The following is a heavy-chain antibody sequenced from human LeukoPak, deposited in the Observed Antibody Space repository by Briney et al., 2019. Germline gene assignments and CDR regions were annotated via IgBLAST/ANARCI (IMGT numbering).Heavy chain of an antibody. J-gene: IGHJ3*02. CDR2: ISSSGSTI. D-gene: IGHD3-22*01. Sequence: PGGSLRLSCAASGFTFSDYYMSWIRLAPGKGLEWVSYISSSGSTIYYADSVKGRFTISRDNAKNSLYLQMNSLRAEDTAVYYCARDRGHYYDSSGLRCAFDIWGQGTMVTVSS. CDR1: GFTFSDYY. V-gene: IGHV3-11*04. CDR3: ARDRGHYYDSSGLRCAFDI.